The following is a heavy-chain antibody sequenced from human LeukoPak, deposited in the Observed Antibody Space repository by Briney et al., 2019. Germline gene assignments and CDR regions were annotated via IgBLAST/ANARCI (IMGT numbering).Heavy chain of an antibody. CDR1: GGTFSSYA. V-gene: IGHV1-69*05. CDR2: IIPIFGTA. CDR3: ARDYDYVWGSARFDP. Sequence: SVKASCKASGGTFSSYAISWVRQAPGQGLEWMGGIIPIFGTANYAQKFQGRVTITTDESTSTAYMELSSLRSEDTAVYYCARDYDYVWGSARFDPWGQGTLVTVSS. D-gene: IGHD3-16*01. J-gene: IGHJ5*02.